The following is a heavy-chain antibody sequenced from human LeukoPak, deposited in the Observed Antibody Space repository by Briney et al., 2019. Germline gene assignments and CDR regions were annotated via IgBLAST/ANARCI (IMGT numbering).Heavy chain of an antibody. J-gene: IGHJ4*02. V-gene: IGHV4-34*01. Sequence: KPSETLSLTCAVYGGSFSGYYWSWIRQPPGKGLEWIGEINHSGSTNYNPSLKSRVTISVDTSKNQFSLKLSSVTAADTAVYYCAREAYGAGTYWGQGTLVTVSS. CDR2: INHSGST. CDR3: AREAYGAGTY. D-gene: IGHD4-17*01. CDR1: GGSFSGYY.